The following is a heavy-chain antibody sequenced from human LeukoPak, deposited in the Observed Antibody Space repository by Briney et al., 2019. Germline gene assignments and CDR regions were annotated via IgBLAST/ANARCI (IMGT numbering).Heavy chain of an antibody. V-gene: IGHV3-21*01. Sequence: PGGSLRLSCAASGFSFSSYSMNWVRQAPGKGLEWVSSISSSSSYIYYADSVKGRFTISRDNAKNSLYLQMNSLRAEDTAVYYCARGGYYDSSGIDYWGQGTLVTVSP. J-gene: IGHJ4*02. CDR1: GFSFSSYS. CDR3: ARGGYYDSSGIDY. CDR2: ISSSSSYI. D-gene: IGHD3-22*01.